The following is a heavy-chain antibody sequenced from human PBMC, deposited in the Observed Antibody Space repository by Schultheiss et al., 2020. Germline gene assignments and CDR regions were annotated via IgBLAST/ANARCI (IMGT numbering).Heavy chain of an antibody. V-gene: IGHV3-23*01. CDR1: GFTFSDYY. CDR2: ISGSGGST. Sequence: GESLKISCAATGFTFSDYYMSWVRQAPGKGLEWGSAISGSGGSTYYADSVKGRSTISRDNSKNTLYLQMNSLRAEDTAVYYCARAGSSSLYGMDVWGQGTTVTVSS. J-gene: IGHJ6*02. D-gene: IGHD6-6*01. CDR3: ARAGSSSLYGMDV.